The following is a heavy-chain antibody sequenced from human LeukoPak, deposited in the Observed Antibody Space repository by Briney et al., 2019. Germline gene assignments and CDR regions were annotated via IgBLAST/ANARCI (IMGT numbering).Heavy chain of an antibody. D-gene: IGHD3-10*01. J-gene: IGHJ6*03. V-gene: IGHV4-31*03. CDR1: GGSISSGGYY. CDR2: IYYSGST. Sequence: SETLSLTCTVSGGSISSGGYYWSWIRQHPGKGLEWIGYIYYSGSTYYNPSLKSRVTISVDTSKNQFSLKLSSVTAADTAVYYCARDRGKDYGSGSYYNLRYYYYMDVWGKGTTVTVSS. CDR3: ARDRGKDYGSGSYYNLRYYYYMDV.